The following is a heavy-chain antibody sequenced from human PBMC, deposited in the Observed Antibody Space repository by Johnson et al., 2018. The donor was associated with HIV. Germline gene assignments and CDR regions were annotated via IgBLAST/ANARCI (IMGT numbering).Heavy chain of an antibody. CDR1: GFTFSSYA. J-gene: IGHJ3*02. CDR2: ISYDGSNK. CDR3: AKDSPGEGDAFDI. Sequence: QMQLVESGGGVVQPGRSLRLSCAASGFTFSSYAMHWVRQAPGKGLEWVAVISYDGSNKYYADSVKGRFTISRDNSKNTLYLQMNSLRAEDTAVYYCAKDSPGEGDAFDIWGQGTMVTVSS. V-gene: IGHV3-30-3*01. D-gene: IGHD3-10*01.